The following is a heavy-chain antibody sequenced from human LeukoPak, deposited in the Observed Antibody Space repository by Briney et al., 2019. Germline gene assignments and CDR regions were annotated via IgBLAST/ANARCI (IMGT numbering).Heavy chain of an antibody. V-gene: IGHV1-18*01. CDR3: ASSTRKYHDYWSGGYMGQFDY. D-gene: IGHD3-3*01. Sequence: GASVKVSCKAFGYTFPSYGMTWVRQAPGQGLEWLGWIGAYNESTNYSQRFQGRVTMTTDTPTSTAYMELRSLRSDDTAIYYCASSTRKYHDYWSGGYMGQFDYWGQGTPVTVSS. CDR1: GYTFPSYG. J-gene: IGHJ4*02. CDR2: IGAYNEST.